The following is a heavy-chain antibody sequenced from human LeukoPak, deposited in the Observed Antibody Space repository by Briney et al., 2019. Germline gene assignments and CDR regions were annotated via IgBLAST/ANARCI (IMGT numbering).Heavy chain of an antibody. J-gene: IGHJ6*03. Sequence: PSETLSLTCTVYGGSISSYYWSWIRQPPGKGLEWIGYIYYSGSTNYNPSLKSRVTISVDTSKNQFSLKLSSVTAADTAVYYCARDIGYGSLGYYYMDVWGKGTTVTVSS. CDR3: ARDIGYGSLGYYYMDV. V-gene: IGHV4-59*01. D-gene: IGHD3-10*01. CDR2: IYYSGST. CDR1: GGSISSYY.